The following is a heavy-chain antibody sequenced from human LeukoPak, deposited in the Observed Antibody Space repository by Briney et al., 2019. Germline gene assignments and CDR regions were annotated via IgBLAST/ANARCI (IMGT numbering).Heavy chain of an antibody. V-gene: IGHV3-23*01. D-gene: IGHD3-9*01. CDR2: ISGSGGST. CDR3: AKDSRDDILTGYYWTDY. J-gene: IGHJ4*02. CDR1: GFTFSSYA. Sequence: PGGSLRLSCAASGFTFSSYAMSWVRQAPGKGLEWVSAISGSGGSTYYADSVKGRFTISRDNSKNTLYLQMNSLRAEDTAVYYCAKDSRDDILTGYYWTDYWGQGTLVTVSS.